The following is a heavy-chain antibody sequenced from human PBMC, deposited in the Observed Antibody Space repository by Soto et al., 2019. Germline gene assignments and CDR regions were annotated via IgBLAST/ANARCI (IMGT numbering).Heavy chain of an antibody. CDR3: VRGFYDSRGYSDPFDS. J-gene: IGHJ4*02. Sequence: SESLSLTCTVAGGSISSDCWSWIRQPPGKGLEWIGYIYYSGSTNYNPSLESRVTISVDTSKNQFSMQLTSVTAADTAVYYCVRGFYDSRGYSDPFDSWGQGNLVTVPS. CDR1: GGSISSDC. D-gene: IGHD3-22*01. CDR2: IYYSGST. V-gene: IGHV4-59*01.